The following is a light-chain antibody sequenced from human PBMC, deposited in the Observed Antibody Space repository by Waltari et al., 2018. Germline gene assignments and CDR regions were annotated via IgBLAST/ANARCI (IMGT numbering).Light chain of an antibody. Sequence: SHDLTQPPSVSVSPGQTARISCSGDTLAKKYVSWYQQRPGQAPVMLIYKDSVRPSESPERFSASTSRTTATLTITGVQAEDEADYYCQSTDSSDSLFLFGGGTKLTFV. CDR1: TLAKKY. J-gene: IGLJ2*01. CDR2: KDS. V-gene: IGLV3-25*03. CDR3: QSTDSSDSLFL.